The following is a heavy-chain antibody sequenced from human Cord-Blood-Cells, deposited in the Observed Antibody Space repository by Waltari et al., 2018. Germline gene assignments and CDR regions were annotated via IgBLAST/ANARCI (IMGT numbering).Heavy chain of an antibody. J-gene: IGHJ4*02. CDR1: GGSFSGYY. Sequence: QVQLQQWGAGLLKPSETLSLTCAVYGGSFSGYYWSWIRQPPGKGREWIGEINHSGSPNSNPSLKRRVTISVDTSRNRFSRRLSSVTAAVTAVYHWASDYYGSGSYDYWGQGTLVTVSS. CDR3: ASDYYGSGSYDY. CDR2: INHSGSP. D-gene: IGHD3-10*01. V-gene: IGHV4-34*01.